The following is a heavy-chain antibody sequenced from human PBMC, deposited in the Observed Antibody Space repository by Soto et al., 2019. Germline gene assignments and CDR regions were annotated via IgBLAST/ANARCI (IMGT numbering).Heavy chain of an antibody. CDR1: GFTFSIYW. CDR3: ARDGYSGSYLGVFDI. Sequence: WGSLLLSCASSGFTFSIYWMHWVRQAPGKGLVWVSRINSDGSSTSYADSVKGRFTISRDNAKNTLYLQMNSLRGEDTAVYYCARDGYSGSYLGVFDIWGQGTMVTVSS. CDR2: INSDGSST. V-gene: IGHV3-74*01. D-gene: IGHD1-26*01. J-gene: IGHJ3*02.